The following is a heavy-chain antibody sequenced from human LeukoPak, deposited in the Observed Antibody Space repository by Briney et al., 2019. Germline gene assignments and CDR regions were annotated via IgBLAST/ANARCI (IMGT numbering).Heavy chain of an antibody. CDR1: GFTFSSYG. J-gene: IGHJ6*02. CDR2: IWYDGSSK. Sequence: PGGSLRLSCAASGFTFSSYGMHWVRQAPGKGLEWVAVIWYDGSSKYYADSVKGRFTISRDNSKNTLYLQMNSLRAEDTAVYYCARDRSGSGNYYYYGMDVWGQGTTVTVSS. V-gene: IGHV3-33*01. CDR3: ARDRSGSGNYYYYGMDV. D-gene: IGHD3-10*01.